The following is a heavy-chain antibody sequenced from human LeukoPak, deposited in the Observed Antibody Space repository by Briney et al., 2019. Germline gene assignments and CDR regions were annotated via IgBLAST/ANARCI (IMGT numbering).Heavy chain of an antibody. CDR3: ARDFSSGCP. D-gene: IGHD6-19*01. CDR2: INPNSGGT. J-gene: IGHJ5*02. V-gene: IGHV1-2*02. Sequence: ASVTVSCKASGYTFTGYYMHWVRQAPGQGLEWMGWINPNSGGTNYAQKFQGRVTITRDTSISTAYMELSRLRSDDTAVYYCARDFSSGCPWGQGTLVTVSS. CDR1: GYTFTGYY.